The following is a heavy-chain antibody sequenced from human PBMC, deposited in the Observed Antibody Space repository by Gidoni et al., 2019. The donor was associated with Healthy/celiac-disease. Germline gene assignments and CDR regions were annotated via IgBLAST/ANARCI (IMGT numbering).Heavy chain of an antibody. J-gene: IGHJ4*02. CDR3: TTQDIVLVVYAY. D-gene: IGHD2-8*02. CDR1: GFTFSNAW. V-gene: IGHV3-15*01. CDR2: IKSKTDGGTT. Sequence: EVQLVESGGGLVKPGGSLRLSCAASGFTFSNAWMSGVRQAPGKGLEWVGRIKSKTDGGTTDYAAPVKGRFTISRDDSKNTLYLQMNSLKTEDTAVYYCTTQDIVLVVYAYWGQGTLVTVSS.